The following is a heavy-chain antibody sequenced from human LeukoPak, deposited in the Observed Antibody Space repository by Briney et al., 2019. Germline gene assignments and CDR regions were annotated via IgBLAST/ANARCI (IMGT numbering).Heavy chain of an antibody. D-gene: IGHD1-26*01. Sequence: SETLSLTCTVSGGSISSYYWSWIRQPPGKGLEWIGYIYTSGSTNYNPSLKSRVTISVDTSKNQFSLKLSSVTAADTAVYYCARGIVGATSVDYWGQGTLVTVSS. CDR3: ARGIVGATSVDY. CDR1: GGSISSYY. J-gene: IGHJ4*02. V-gene: IGHV4-4*09. CDR2: IYTSGST.